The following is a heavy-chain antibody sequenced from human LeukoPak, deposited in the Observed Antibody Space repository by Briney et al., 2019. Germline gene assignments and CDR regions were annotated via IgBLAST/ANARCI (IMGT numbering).Heavy chain of an antibody. Sequence: GGSLRLSCAASGFTFSSYSMNWVRQAPGKGLEWVSSISSSSSYIYYADPVKGRFTISRDNSKNTLYLQMNSLRAEDTAVYYCAKVGRSSGWYDYWGQGTLVTVSS. J-gene: IGHJ4*02. CDR3: AKVGRSSGWYDY. CDR1: GFTFSSYS. CDR2: ISSSSSYI. D-gene: IGHD6-19*01. V-gene: IGHV3-21*04.